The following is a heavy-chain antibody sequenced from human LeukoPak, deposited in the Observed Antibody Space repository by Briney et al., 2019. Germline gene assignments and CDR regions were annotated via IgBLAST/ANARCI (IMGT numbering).Heavy chain of an antibody. CDR3: AKDREWELGGYFDY. J-gene: IGHJ4*02. CDR1: GFTFDDYA. Sequence: GGSLRLSCAASGFTFDDYAMHWVRQAPGKGLEGVSLISWDGGSTYYADSVRGRFTVSRDNSKNSLYLQMNSLRAEDTALYYCAKDREWELGGYFDYWGQGTLVTVSS. CDR2: ISWDGGST. D-gene: IGHD1-26*01. V-gene: IGHV3-43D*03.